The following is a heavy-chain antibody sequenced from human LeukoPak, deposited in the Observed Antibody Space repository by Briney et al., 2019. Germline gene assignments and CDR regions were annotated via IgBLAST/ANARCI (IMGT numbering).Heavy chain of an antibody. CDR1: GFTFSSYA. CDR2: ISGSGGST. J-gene: IGHJ6*03. CDR3: AKPPGTSYYMDV. D-gene: IGHD2-2*01. V-gene: IGHV3-23*01. Sequence: GGSLRLSCAASGFTFSSYAMSWVRQAPGKGLEWVSAISGSGGSTYYADSVKGRFTNYRDNSKNTLYLQMNSLRAEDTAVYYCAKPPGTSYYMDVWGKGTTVTVSS.